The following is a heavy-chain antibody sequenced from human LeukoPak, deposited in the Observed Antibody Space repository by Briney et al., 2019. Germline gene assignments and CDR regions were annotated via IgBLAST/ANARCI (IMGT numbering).Heavy chain of an antibody. J-gene: IGHJ4*02. Sequence: RGSLRLSCAASGFTFSSYSMNWVRQAPGKGLEWVSSISSSSSYIYYADSVKGRFTISRDNAKNSLYLQMNSLRAEDTAVYYCASCSSGGSCYIHYWGQGTLVTVSS. CDR3: ASCSSGGSCYIHY. D-gene: IGHD2-15*01. CDR2: ISSSSSYI. V-gene: IGHV3-21*01. CDR1: GFTFSSYS.